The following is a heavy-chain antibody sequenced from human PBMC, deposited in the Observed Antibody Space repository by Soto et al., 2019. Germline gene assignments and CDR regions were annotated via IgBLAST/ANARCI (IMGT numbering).Heavy chain of an antibody. D-gene: IGHD1-26*01. V-gene: IGHV1-18*01. CDR3: ARVGIFGSYYLNYYYGMDV. CDR2: ISAYNGNT. CDR1: GYTFTSYG. Sequence: ASVKVSCKASGYTFTSYGISWVRQAPGQGLEWMGWISAYNGNTNYAQKLQGRVTMTTDTSTSTAYMELRSLRSDDTAVYYCARVGIFGSYYLNYYYGMDVWGQGTTVTV. J-gene: IGHJ6*02.